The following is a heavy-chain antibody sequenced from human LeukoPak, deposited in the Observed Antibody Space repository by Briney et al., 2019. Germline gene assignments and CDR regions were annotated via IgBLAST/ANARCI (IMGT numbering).Heavy chain of an antibody. CDR3: AGTTVTTYIGAFDI. V-gene: IGHV1-69*05. CDR2: IIPIFGTA. CDR1: GGTFSSYA. D-gene: IGHD4-17*01. Sequence: SVKVSCKASGGTFSSYAISWVRQAPGQGLEWMGGIIPIFGTANYAQKFQGRVTITTDESTGTAYMELSSLRSEDTAVYYCAGTTVTTYIGAFDIWGQGTMVTVSS. J-gene: IGHJ3*02.